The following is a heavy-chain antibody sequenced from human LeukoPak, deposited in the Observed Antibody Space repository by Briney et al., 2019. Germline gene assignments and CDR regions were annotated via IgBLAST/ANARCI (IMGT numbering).Heavy chain of an antibody. CDR3: ARHVGGDYGDY. D-gene: IGHD4-17*01. CDR1: GGSISSSSYY. J-gene: IGHJ4*02. Sequence: SETLSLTCTVSGGSISSSSYYWGWIRQPPGKGLEWIGTIYYSGSTYYNPSLLGRVTISVDTSKNQFSLRLSSVTAADATLYYCARHVGGDYGDYWGQGTLVTVSS. CDR2: IYYSGST. V-gene: IGHV4-39*01.